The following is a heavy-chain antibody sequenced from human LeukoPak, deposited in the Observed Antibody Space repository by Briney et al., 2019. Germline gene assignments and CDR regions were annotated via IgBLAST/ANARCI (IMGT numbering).Heavy chain of an antibody. J-gene: IGHJ4*02. D-gene: IGHD1-1*01. Sequence: ASVTVSCKASGYTFTSYYMHWVRQAPGQGLEWMGIINPSGGSTSYAQKFQGRVTMTRDTSTSTVYMELSSLRSEDTAVYYCAGVNWNLGFDYWGQGTLVTVSS. CDR2: INPSGGST. V-gene: IGHV1-46*01. CDR3: AGVNWNLGFDY. CDR1: GYTFTSYY.